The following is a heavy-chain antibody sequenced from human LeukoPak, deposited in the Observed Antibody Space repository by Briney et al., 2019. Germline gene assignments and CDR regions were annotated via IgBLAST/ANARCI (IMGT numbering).Heavy chain of an antibody. J-gene: IGHJ4*02. CDR2: IRHDGNSK. Sequence: GGSLRLSCAASGFTFRTYGMQWVRQAPGKGLEWVAFIRHDGNSKYYADSVKGRFTISRDNSRSTLYLEVNSLRVEDTAVYYCAKAKVFLEWLLNWGQGTLVTVSS. CDR3: AKAKVFLEWLLN. D-gene: IGHD3-3*01. CDR1: GFTFRTYG. V-gene: IGHV3-30*02.